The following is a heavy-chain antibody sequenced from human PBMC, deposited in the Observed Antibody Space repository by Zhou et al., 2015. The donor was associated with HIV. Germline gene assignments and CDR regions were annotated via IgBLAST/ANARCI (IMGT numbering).Heavy chain of an antibody. V-gene: IGHV1-69*06. D-gene: IGHD6-6*01. Sequence: QVQLVQSGAEVKKPGSSVKVSCKASGGTFSSYAISWVRQAPGQGLEWMGGIIPILGTTHYAQRFQGRVSITADRSTSTAYVELRSLTSEDTAVYYCARDRGAARPDWRYFDLWGRGTLVTVSS. CDR1: GGTFSSYA. J-gene: IGHJ2*01. CDR2: IIPILGTT. CDR3: ARDRGAARPDWRYFDL.